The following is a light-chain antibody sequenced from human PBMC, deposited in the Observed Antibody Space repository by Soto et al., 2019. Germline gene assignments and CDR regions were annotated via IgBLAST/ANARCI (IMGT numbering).Light chain of an antibody. CDR2: EVS. Sequence: QSLLTQPASVSGSPGQSITISCTGTSSDVGGYNYVCWYQHHPGKAPKLIISEVSNRPSGVSDRFSGSKSGNTASLTISGLQPEDEADYYCTSFTSSTTYVFRTGTKVTVL. CDR1: SSDVGGYNY. CDR3: TSFTSSTTYV. V-gene: IGLV2-14*01. J-gene: IGLJ1*01.